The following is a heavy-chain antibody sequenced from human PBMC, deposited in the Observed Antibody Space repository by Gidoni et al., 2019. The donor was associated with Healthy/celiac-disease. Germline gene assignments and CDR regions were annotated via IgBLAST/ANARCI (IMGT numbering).Heavy chain of an antibody. CDR2: IWYDGSNK. CDR1: GCTFSSYG. J-gene: IGHJ6*02. CDR3: ARDQVAADKDLYYYYGMDV. D-gene: IGHD2-15*01. V-gene: IGHV3-33*01. Sequence: QVQLVESGGGVVQPGRSLRLSCAASGCTFSSYGMLWVRQAPGKGLEWVAVIWYDGSNKYYADSVKGRFTISRDNSKNTLYLQMNSLRAEDTAVYYCARDQVAADKDLYYYYGMDVWGQGTTVTVSS.